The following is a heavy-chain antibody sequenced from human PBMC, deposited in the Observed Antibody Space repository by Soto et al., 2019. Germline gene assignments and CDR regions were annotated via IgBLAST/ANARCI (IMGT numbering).Heavy chain of an antibody. D-gene: IGHD6-6*01. V-gene: IGHV1-18*01. CDR3: ARPKRVYQYYFDY. J-gene: IGHJ4*01. CDR1: GYPFTRYG. Sequence: GASVKVSCKAPGYPFTRYGISWVRQAPEQRLEWIGWISAYNGNTNYAQKLQGRVTMTTDTSKSTAYMELRSLRSDDTAVYYCARPKRVYQYYFDYWGQGTLVTVSS. CDR2: ISAYNGNT.